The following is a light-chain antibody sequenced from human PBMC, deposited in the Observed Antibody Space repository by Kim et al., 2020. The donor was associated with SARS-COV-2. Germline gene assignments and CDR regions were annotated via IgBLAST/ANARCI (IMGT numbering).Light chain of an antibody. Sequence: SYELTQPPSVSVSPGQTASITCSGDDLGDKYTCWYQQKPGQSPLLVIHQDDRRPSGIPVRFSGSNSGNTATLTISGTQAMDEADYYCQTWDGITAVFGGG. V-gene: IGLV3-1*01. CDR3: QTWDGITAV. J-gene: IGLJ3*02. CDR2: QDD. CDR1: DLGDKY.